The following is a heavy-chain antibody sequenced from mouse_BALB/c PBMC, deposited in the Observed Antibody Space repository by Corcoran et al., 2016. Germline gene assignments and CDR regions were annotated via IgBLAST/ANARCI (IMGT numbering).Heavy chain of an antibody. D-gene: IGHD2-1*01. Sequence: EVQLQQSGPELVKPGASVKMSCKAYGYTFTSYVMHWVKQKPGQGREWIGYINPYNDGTKYNEKFKGKATLTSDKSSSTAYMELSSLTSEDSAVYYCARDGNYVREYFDYWGQGTTLTVSS. CDR3: ARDGNYVREYFDY. J-gene: IGHJ2*01. CDR2: INPYNDGT. CDR1: GYTFTSYV. V-gene: IGHV1S136*01.